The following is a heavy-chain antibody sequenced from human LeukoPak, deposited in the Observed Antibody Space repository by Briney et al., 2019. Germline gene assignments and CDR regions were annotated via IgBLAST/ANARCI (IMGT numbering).Heavy chain of an antibody. CDR1: GGSFSGYY. J-gene: IGHJ3*02. CDR2: INHSGST. D-gene: IGHD6-19*01. CDR3: AREGLLTIAVAGTHDAFDI. Sequence: PSETLSLTCAVYGGSFSGYYWSWIRQPPGKGLEWVGEINHSGSTNYNPSLKSRVTISVDTSKKQFSLKLSSVTPADTAVYYCAREGLLTIAVAGTHDAFDIWGQGTMVTVSS. V-gene: IGHV4-34*01.